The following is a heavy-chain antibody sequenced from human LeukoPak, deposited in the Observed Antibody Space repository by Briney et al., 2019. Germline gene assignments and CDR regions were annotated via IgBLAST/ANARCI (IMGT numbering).Heavy chain of an antibody. J-gene: IGHJ1*01. CDR1: GYTFTSYD. CDR3: ARGGSYLRYFQH. D-gene: IGHD1-26*01. CDR2: MNPNSGNT. V-gene: IGHV1-8*01. Sequence: ASVKVSCKASGYTFTSYDINWVRQATGQGLEWMGWMNPNSGNTGYAQKFQGRVTMTRNTSISTAYMELSSLRSEDTAVYYCARGGSYLRYFQHWGQGTLVTVSS.